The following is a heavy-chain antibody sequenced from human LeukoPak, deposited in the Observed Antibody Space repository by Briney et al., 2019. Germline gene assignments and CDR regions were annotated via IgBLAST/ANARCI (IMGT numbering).Heavy chain of an antibody. J-gene: IGHJ4*02. Sequence: SQTLSLTCAISGDSVSSNSAAWNGIRQSPSRGLEWLGRTYYRSKWYNDYAVSVKSRITINPDTSKNQFSLQLNSVTPEDTAVYYCAREGVVPAAVGLGSRNFDYWGQGTLVTVSS. D-gene: IGHD2-2*01. V-gene: IGHV6-1*01. CDR3: AREGVVPAAVGLGSRNFDY. CDR1: GDSVSSNSAA. CDR2: TYYRSKWYN.